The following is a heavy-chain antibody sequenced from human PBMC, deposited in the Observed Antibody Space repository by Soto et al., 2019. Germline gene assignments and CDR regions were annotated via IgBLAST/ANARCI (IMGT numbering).Heavy chain of an antibody. CDR3: ARVSWREKYGLDV. CDR2: ITFSGNTV. CDR1: GFTFSDSY. V-gene: IGHV3-11*01. Sequence: QVQLVESGGGLVKPGGSLRLSCAASGFTFSDSYMSWIRQAPGKGLEWISYITFSGNTVYYADSLKGRFTISRDNAKNSLYLQTNRLRAEDTAVYYCARVSWREKYGLDVWGQGTTVTVSS. J-gene: IGHJ6*02. D-gene: IGHD2-15*01.